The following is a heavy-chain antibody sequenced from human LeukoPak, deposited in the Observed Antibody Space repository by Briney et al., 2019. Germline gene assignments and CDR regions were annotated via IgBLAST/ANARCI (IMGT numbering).Heavy chain of an antibody. D-gene: IGHD6-19*01. Sequence: SETLSLSCAVSGVSISSSYSYWGWIRQPPGMGLEWVGSIYYTGNTYSNALLKSHVSISIDTSKKQFSLNLTSVTAADTAVYYCARRGQWLVFGYWGQGTLVTVSS. J-gene: IGHJ4*02. CDR2: IYYTGNT. CDR1: GVSISSSYSY. V-gene: IGHV4-39*01. CDR3: ARRGQWLVFGY.